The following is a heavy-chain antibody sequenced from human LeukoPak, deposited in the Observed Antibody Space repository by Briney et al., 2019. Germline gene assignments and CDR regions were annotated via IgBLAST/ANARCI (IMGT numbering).Heavy chain of an antibody. Sequence: ASVKVSCKVSGYTLTELPIHWVRQAPGKGLEWMGGFDPDDGGTVYAQMFQGRVTMTEDTSSGTASMELSSLRSEDTAVYYCATGTSGSYYVGIVRPIDYWGQGTLVTVSS. CDR1: GYTLTELP. CDR3: ATGTSGSYYVGIVRPIDY. CDR2: FDPDDGGT. V-gene: IGHV1-24*01. J-gene: IGHJ4*02. D-gene: IGHD1-26*01.